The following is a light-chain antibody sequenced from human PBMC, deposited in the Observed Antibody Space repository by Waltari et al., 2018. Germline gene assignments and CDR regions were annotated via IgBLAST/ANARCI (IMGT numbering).Light chain of an antibody. Sequence: DIKMTQSTSSLSASVGDRVTSSCRASQSISSYLNWYQQQPGKAPKLLIYAASSLQSGVPSRFSGSGSGTDFTLTISSLQPEDFATYYCQQSYSTSTWTFGQGTKVEIK. V-gene: IGKV1-39*01. CDR3: QQSYSTSTWT. J-gene: IGKJ1*01. CDR2: AAS. CDR1: QSISSY.